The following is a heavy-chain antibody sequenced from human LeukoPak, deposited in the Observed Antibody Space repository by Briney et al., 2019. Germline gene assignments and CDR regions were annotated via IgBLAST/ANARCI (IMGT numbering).Heavy chain of an antibody. Sequence: PGGSLRLSCAGSGFNFRSFALHWVRQAPGKGLEYVSGMSGDGGSTFHANSVKGRFTISRGNSKNTLYLQMGSLKTEDMALYYCARGNTALGGAFDIWGPGTVVSVS. CDR2: MSGDGGST. D-gene: IGHD2-21*02. CDR1: GFNFRSFA. CDR3: ARGNTALGGAFDI. V-gene: IGHV3-64*01. J-gene: IGHJ3*02.